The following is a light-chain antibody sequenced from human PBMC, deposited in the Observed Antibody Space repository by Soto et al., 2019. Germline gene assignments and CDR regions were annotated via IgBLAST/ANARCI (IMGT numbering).Light chain of an antibody. CDR1: SSDVGAYNF. J-gene: IGLJ3*02. CDR2: EVS. CDR3: SSYTSDSPWV. V-gene: IGLV2-14*01. Sequence: QSALTQPASVSGSPGQSITISCTGTSSDVGAYNFVSWYQQYPGKVPKLVIYEVSNRPSGVSNRFSGSKSGNTASLTISGLQAEDEADYYCSSYTSDSPWVFGGGTKLTVL.